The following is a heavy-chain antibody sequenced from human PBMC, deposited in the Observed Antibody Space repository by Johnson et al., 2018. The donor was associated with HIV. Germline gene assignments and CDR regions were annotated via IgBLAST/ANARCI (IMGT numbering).Heavy chain of an antibody. CDR2: LHSGGST. V-gene: IGHV3-66*02. J-gene: IGHJ3*02. CDR1: GFTVSSNY. D-gene: IGHD3-22*01. CDR3: AKGPLYYYDSRLGSGAFDI. Sequence: VQLVESGGGLVQPGGSLRLSCVVSGFTVSSNYMSWVRQAPGKGLEWVSVLHSGGSTSYADSVKGRFTIPRDNSKNTLYLQMNSLRAEDTAVYYCAKGPLYYYDSRLGSGAFDIWGQGTMVTVSS.